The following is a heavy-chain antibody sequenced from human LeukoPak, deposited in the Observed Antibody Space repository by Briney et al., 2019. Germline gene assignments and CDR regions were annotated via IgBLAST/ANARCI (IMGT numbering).Heavy chain of an antibody. V-gene: IGHV6-1*01. D-gene: IGHD6-19*01. CDR1: GDSVSNNSAA. Sequence: SQTLSLTRAISGDSVSNNSAAWNWIRPSPSTGLEWLGRTYYRSNWYNDYAVSVKSRITINPDTSKNQFSLQLNSVTPEDTAVYYCARDQTAVAAYDYYYYYGMDVWGQGTTVTVSS. J-gene: IGHJ6*02. CDR2: TYYRSNWYN. CDR3: ARDQTAVAAYDYYYYYGMDV.